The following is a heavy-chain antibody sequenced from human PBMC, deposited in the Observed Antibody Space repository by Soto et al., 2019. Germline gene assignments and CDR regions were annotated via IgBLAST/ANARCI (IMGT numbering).Heavy chain of an antibody. CDR3: ARDPPMSSDYYYYGMDV. V-gene: IGHV3-11*01. Sequence: GGSLRLSCAASGLTFSDYYMSWIRQAPGKGLEWVSYISSSGSTIYYADSVKGRFTISRDNAKNSLYLQMNSLRAEDTAVYYCARDPPMSSDYYYYGMDVWGQGTTATVSS. CDR1: GLTFSDYY. D-gene: IGHD3-22*01. J-gene: IGHJ6*02. CDR2: ISSSGSTI.